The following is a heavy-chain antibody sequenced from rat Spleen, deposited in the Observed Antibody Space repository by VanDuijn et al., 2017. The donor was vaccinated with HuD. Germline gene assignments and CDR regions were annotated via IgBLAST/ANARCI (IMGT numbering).Heavy chain of an antibody. CDR1: GFTFSHYD. J-gene: IGHJ4*01. D-gene: IGHD3-8*01. V-gene: IGHV5S13*01. Sequence: EVQLVESGGDLVQPGGSLKLSCAASGFTFSHYDMAWVRQAPTKGLEWIASISTGGGNTYYRDSVKGRFTISRDDAKNTQYLQMDSLRSEDTASYYCTRHGSRSPYFYVMDAWGQGASVTVSS. CDR3: TRHGSRSPYFYVMDA. CDR2: ISTGGGNT.